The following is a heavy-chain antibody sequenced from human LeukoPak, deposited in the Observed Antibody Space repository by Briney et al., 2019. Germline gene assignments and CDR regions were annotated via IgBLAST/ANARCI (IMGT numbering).Heavy chain of an antibody. V-gene: IGHV1-2*02. Sequence: ASVKVSCKASGYTFNGYYMHWVRQAPGQGLEWMGWISPKSGGTYYEQKFQGRVTMTRDTSISTAYMELSRLRSDDTAVYYCASLGAHYYDSIVDELWGQGTLVTVSS. CDR2: ISPKSGGT. D-gene: IGHD3-22*01. CDR3: ASLGAHYYDSIVDEL. CDR1: GYTFNGYY. J-gene: IGHJ4*02.